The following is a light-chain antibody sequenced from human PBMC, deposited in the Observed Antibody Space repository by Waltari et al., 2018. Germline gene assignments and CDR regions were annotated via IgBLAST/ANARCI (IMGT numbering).Light chain of an antibody. J-gene: IGLJ3*02. CDR1: RSAVDDYNR. CDR3: SLYTSSSSYWV. Sequence: QSALTPPPSASAPPGQSVTISCTGTRSAVDDYNRVSWYQQPPGAAPKLMIFEVSNRPSGVPDRFSGSKSGNTASLTISGLQAEDEADYFCSLYTSSSSYWVFGGGTKLTVL. CDR2: EVS. V-gene: IGLV2-18*01.